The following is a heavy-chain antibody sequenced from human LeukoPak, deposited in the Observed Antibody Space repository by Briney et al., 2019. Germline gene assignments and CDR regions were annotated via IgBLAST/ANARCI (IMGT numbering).Heavy chain of an antibody. CDR2: IYYSGST. V-gene: IGHV4-59*01. D-gene: IGHD3-22*01. Sequence: SETLSLTCAVYGGSFSGYYWSWIRQPPGKGLEWIGYIYYSGSTNYNPSLKSRVTISVDTSKNQFSLKLSSVTAADTAVYYCARVAYYYDSSGYYYVSAIDYWGQGTLVTVSS. CDR1: GGSFSGYY. CDR3: ARVAYYYDSSGYYYVSAIDY. J-gene: IGHJ4*02.